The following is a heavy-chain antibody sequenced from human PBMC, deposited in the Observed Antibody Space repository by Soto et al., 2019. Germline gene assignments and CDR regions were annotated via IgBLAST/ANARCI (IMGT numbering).Heavy chain of an antibody. CDR2: IYWDDDK. Sequence: SGPTLVNPTQTLPRTCTFSGFSLITIGVGLGWIRQPPGKALEWLALIYWDDDKRYSPSLKSRLTITKDTSKNQVVLTMTNMDPVATATYYSAHRRFRYSSSHDAFDIWGQGTMVTVSS. CDR1: GFSLITIGVG. J-gene: IGHJ3*02. D-gene: IGHD6-13*01. CDR3: AHRRFRYSSSHDAFDI. V-gene: IGHV2-5*02.